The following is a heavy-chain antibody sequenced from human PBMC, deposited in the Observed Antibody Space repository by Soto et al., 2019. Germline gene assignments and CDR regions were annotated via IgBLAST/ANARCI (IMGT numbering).Heavy chain of an antibody. CDR1: GYSFTSYW. Sequence: PGESLKISCKGSGYSFTSYWIGWVRQMPGKGLEWMGIIYPGDSDTRYSPSFQGQVTISADKSISTAYLQWSSLKASDTAMYYCARTSRYDSSGYSLESRPAQFDYWGQGTLVTVSS. CDR3: ARTSRYDSSGYSLESRPAQFDY. V-gene: IGHV5-51*01. CDR2: IYPGDSDT. J-gene: IGHJ4*02. D-gene: IGHD3-22*01.